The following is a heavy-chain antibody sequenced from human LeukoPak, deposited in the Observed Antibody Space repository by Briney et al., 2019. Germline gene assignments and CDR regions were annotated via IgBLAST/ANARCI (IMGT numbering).Heavy chain of an antibody. V-gene: IGHV3-23*01. CDR3: ATDRHYPDNSVYYYEVS. CDR1: GFTFSHYA. CDR2: ISGSGVA. D-gene: IGHD3-22*01. J-gene: IGHJ5*02. Sequence: GGSLRLSCAASGFTFSHYAMSWVRQAPGKGLEWVSLISGSGVAYDTDSVKGRFTVSRDNSKTPRYLQMNRLKAEATAVHFCATDRHYPDNSVYYYEVSWGQGTLVTVSS.